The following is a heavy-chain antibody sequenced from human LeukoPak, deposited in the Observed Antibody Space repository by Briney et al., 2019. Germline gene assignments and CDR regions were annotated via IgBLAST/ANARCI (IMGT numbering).Heavy chain of an antibody. V-gene: IGHV3-21*01. Sequence: GGSLRLSCAASGFAFNTYTMNWVRQAPGKGLEWVSSISSSSSYIFYADSVKGQFTISRDNAKNSLYLQMNSLRAEDTAVFYCARAGGRFLEYLPLGYFDYWGQGTLVTVSS. CDR2: ISSSSSYI. CDR3: ARAGGRFLEYLPLGYFDY. J-gene: IGHJ4*02. D-gene: IGHD3-3*01. CDR1: GFAFNTYT.